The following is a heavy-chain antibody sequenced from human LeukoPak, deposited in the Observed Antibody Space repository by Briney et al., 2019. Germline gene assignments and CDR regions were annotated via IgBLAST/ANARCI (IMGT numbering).Heavy chain of an antibody. CDR2: ISGSGGST. J-gene: IGHJ4*02. CDR1: GFTFSSYA. CDR3: AKSVGSWDYGYFDY. Sequence: SGVSLRLSCAASGFTFSSYAMSWVRQAPGKGLEWVPAISGSGGSTYYADSVKGRFTISRDNSKNTLYLQMNSLRAEDTAVYYCAKSVGSWDYGYFDYWGQGTLVTVSS. V-gene: IGHV3-23*01. D-gene: IGHD4/OR15-4a*01.